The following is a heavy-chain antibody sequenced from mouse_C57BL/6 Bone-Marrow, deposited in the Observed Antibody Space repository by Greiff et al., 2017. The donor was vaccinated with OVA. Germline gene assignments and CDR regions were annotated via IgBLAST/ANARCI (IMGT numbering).Heavy chain of an antibody. CDR3: ARYGGFPFAD. D-gene: IGHD1-1*02. V-gene: IGHV1-81*01. J-gene: IGHJ3*01. CDR1: GYTFTSYG. CDR2: IYPRSGNT. Sequence: QVQLKESGAELARPGASVKLSCKASGYTFTSYGISWVKQRTGQGLEWIGEIYPRSGNTYYNEKFKGKATLTADKSSSTAYMELRSLTSEDSAVYFCARYGGFPFADWGQGTLVTVSA.